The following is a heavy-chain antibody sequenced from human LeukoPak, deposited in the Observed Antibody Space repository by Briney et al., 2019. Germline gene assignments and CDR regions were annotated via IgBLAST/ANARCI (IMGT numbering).Heavy chain of an antibody. D-gene: IGHD5-24*01. J-gene: IGHJ4*02. CDR1: GGSISSYY. V-gene: IGHV4-59*01. CDR3: ARRDGYNSYYSDC. Sequence: SETLSLTCTVAGGSISSYYWSWIRQPPGKGLEWNGYIYYSGSTNYNPSLKSRVTISVGTSKNQFSLKLSTVTAADTAVYYCARRDGYNSYYSDCWGQGTLVTVSS. CDR2: IYYSGST.